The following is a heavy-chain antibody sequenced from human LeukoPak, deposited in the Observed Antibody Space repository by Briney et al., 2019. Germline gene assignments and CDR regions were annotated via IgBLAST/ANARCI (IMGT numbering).Heavy chain of an antibody. CDR1: GFTFSRYA. CDR2: ISYDGSNK. Sequence: GGSLRLSCAASGFTFSRYAMHWVRQAPGKGLEWVAVISYDGSNKYYADSVKGRFTISRDNSKNTLYLQMNSLRAEDTAVYYCASIVGANPDYWGQGTLVTVSS. V-gene: IGHV3-30*04. D-gene: IGHD1-26*01. CDR3: ASIVGANPDY. J-gene: IGHJ4*02.